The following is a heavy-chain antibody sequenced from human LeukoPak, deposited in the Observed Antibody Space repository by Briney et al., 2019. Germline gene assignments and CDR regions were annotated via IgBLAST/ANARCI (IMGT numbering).Heavy chain of an antibody. J-gene: IGHJ6*03. CDR1: GFTFEDYA. V-gene: IGHV3-9*01. CDR3: AKEPSGNYYMDV. CDR2: ISWDSRSK. Sequence: PGGSLRLSCAASGFTFEDYAMHWVRQAPGRGLKWVSGISWDSRSKTYADSVKGRFTISRDNAKNSLYLQMNSLRGEDTTLYYCAKEPSGNYYMDVWGKGTTVTVSS.